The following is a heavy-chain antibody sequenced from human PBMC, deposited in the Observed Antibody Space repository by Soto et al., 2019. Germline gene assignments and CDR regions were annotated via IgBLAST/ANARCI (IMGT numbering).Heavy chain of an antibody. V-gene: IGHV3-43*01. J-gene: IGHJ6*03. Sequence: GRSLRLSCAASGFTLDDYTMHWVRQAPGKGVEWVSLISWDGGSTYYADSVKGRFTISRDNSKNTLYLQMSSLRAEDRAVYYCAKDSKDIVVFPADHQDYYYNYMVVLGKGTTITV. CDR1: GFTLDDYT. CDR3: AKDSKDIVVFPADHQDYYYNYMVV. CDR2: ISWDGGST. D-gene: IGHD2-2*01.